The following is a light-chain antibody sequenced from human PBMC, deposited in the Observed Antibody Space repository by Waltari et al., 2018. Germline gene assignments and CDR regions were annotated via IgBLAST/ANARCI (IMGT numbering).Light chain of an antibody. Sequence: DIVMTQSPDSLAVSLGERATINCKSSQSVFYSAINKNYLAWYQQKPGQPPNLLIYWASTRESGVPDRVTGSGSGTDFTLTISSLQAEDVAVYYCQQYYSTPPITFGQGTRLEIK. CDR2: WAS. CDR1: QSVFYSAINKNY. J-gene: IGKJ5*01. CDR3: QQYYSTPPIT. V-gene: IGKV4-1*01.